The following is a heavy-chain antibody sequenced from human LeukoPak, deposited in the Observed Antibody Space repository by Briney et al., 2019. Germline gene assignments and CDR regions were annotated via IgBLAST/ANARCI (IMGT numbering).Heavy chain of an antibody. CDR1: GFTFGDYA. J-gene: IGHJ4*02. CDR3: TRDGIPETNWSGYYVDY. CDR2: IRSKTHGGTT. D-gene: IGHD3-3*01. V-gene: IGHV3-49*04. Sequence: GGSLRLSCTASGFTFGDYAMSWVREAPGKGLEWVGFIRSKTHGGTTEFAAPVKDRFSISRDDSKRIAYLQMNSLKTEDTAVYYCTRDGIPETNWSGYYVDYWGQGTLVTVSS.